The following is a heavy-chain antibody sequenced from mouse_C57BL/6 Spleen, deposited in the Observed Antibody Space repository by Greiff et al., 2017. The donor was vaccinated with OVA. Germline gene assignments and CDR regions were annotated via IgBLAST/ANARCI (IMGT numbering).Heavy chain of an antibody. Sequence: VQLQESGPELVKPGASVKISCKASGYAFSSSWMNWVKQRPGKGLEWIGRIYPGDGDTNYNGKFKGKATLTADKSSSTAYLQLSSLTSEDSAVYFCARETDYSFAYWGQGTLVTVSA. D-gene: IGHD1-1*01. J-gene: IGHJ3*01. CDR3: ARETDYSFAY. CDR2: IYPGDGDT. CDR1: GYAFSSSW. V-gene: IGHV1-82*01.